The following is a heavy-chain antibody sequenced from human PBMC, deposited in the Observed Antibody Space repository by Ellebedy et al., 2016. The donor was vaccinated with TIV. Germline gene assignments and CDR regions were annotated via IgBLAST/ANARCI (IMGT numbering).Heavy chain of an antibody. J-gene: IGHJ4*02. V-gene: IGHV1-18*04. Sequence: ASVKVSCXASGYTFTSYGISWVRQAPGQGLEWMGWISAYNGNTNYAQKFQGRVTITADKSTSTAYMELSSLRSEDTAVYYCARDSGWVDWNYRYYFDYWGQGTLVTVSS. CDR2: ISAYNGNT. CDR1: GYTFTSYG. CDR3: ARDSGWVDWNYRYYFDY. D-gene: IGHD1-7*01.